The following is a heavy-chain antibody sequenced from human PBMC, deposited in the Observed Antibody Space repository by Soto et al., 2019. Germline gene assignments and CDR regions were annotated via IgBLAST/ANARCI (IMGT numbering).Heavy chain of an antibody. CDR1: AFTFRNYW. CDR2: IKQDGSEK. Sequence: EVQLVESGGGLVQPGGSLRLSCAASAFTFRNYWMSWVRQAPGKGLEWVANIKQDGSEKYYVDSVKGQFTISRDNAKSSLYLQINSLRAEDTAVYYCARVDCSSIGCYGDYSYYGMDVWGQGTTVTVS. CDR3: ARVDCSSIGCYGDYSYYGMDV. D-gene: IGHD2-2*01. J-gene: IGHJ6*02. V-gene: IGHV3-7*05.